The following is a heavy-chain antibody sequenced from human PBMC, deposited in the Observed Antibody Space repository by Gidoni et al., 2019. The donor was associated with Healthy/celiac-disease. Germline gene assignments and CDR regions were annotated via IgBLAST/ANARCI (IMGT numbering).Heavy chain of an antibody. V-gene: IGHV1-69*01. CDR3: ARGAIFGVVNPMDV. CDR2: IITIFCKA. D-gene: IGHD3-3*01. CDR1: QGTFSSCA. Sequence: QVQPVHAGAEVKKPGSSVKASCKASQGTFSSCAISWVRQAPGNGLEWMGGIITIFCKAHYAKKFQGRVKITADESTSTAYMELSSLRSEDTAVYYCARGAIFGVVNPMDVWGKGTTVTVSS. J-gene: IGHJ6*03.